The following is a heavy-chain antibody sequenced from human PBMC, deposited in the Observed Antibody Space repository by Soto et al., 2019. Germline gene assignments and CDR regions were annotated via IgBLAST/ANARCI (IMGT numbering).Heavy chain of an antibody. CDR1: GFTFSNYA. CDR3: AKGHDFWSGYPNAL. J-gene: IGHJ4*02. V-gene: IGHV3-23*01. D-gene: IGHD3-3*01. CDR2: ISGDGAAT. Sequence: GGSLRLSCAASGFTFSNYAMSWVRQAPGKGLEWVSSISGDGAATYYADSVQGRFTISRDNAKNTLYLQMNSLRAEDTAVYYCAKGHDFWSGYPNALWGQGTLVTVSS.